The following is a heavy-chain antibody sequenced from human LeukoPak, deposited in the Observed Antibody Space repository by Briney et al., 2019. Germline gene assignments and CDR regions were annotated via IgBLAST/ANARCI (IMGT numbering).Heavy chain of an antibody. CDR1: GGSFSSYY. CDR3: ARHKYYYDSSGYFGAFDI. J-gene: IGHJ3*02. Sequence: SETLSLTCTVSGGSFSSYYWSWIRQPPGKGLEWIGYIYYSGSTYYNPSLKSRVTISVDTSKNQFSLKLSSVTAADTAVYYCARHKYYYDSSGYFGAFDIWGQGTMVTVSS. D-gene: IGHD3-22*01. V-gene: IGHV4-59*08. CDR2: IYYSGST.